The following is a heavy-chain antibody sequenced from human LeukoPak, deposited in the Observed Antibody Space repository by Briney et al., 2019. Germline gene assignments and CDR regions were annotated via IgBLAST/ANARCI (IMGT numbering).Heavy chain of an antibody. Sequence: GGSLRLSCAASGFTFSDHYMDWVRQAPGKGLEWVGRSGNKANSYTTQYAASVKGRFTISRDDSRNSLYLQMNSLQTEDTAVYYCVGISGSYWGYDYWGQGSLVTVSS. CDR2: SGNKANSYTT. CDR1: GFTFSDHY. CDR3: VGISGSYWGYDY. V-gene: IGHV3-72*01. D-gene: IGHD1-26*01. J-gene: IGHJ4*02.